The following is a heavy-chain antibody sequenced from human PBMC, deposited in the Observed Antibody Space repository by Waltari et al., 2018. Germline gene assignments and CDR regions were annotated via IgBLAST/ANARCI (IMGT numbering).Heavy chain of an antibody. Sequence: EVQLVESGGGLIQPGGSLRLSCAASGFTVSSNYMSWVRQAPGKGREWVSVIYSGGSTYCADSVKGLFTSSRDNSKNTLYLQMNSLRAEDTAVYYCARDLGGVVAGCFAFDIWGQGTMVTVSS. CDR1: GFTVSSNY. J-gene: IGHJ3*02. D-gene: IGHD6-19*01. CDR3: ARDLGGVVAGCFAFDI. V-gene: IGHV3-53*01. CDR2: IYSGGST.